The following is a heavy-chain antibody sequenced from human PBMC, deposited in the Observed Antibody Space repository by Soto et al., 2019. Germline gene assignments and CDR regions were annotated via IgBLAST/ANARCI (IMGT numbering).Heavy chain of an antibody. J-gene: IGHJ6*03. CDR1: GYTFSDYY. Sequence: QVQLVQSGAEVKKPGASVTVSCKASGYTFSDYYLHWVRQAPGQGPEWMGWMNPNSGDTKYAQKFQGRVTMAKDTSVRTAFMELNWLKSDDTAVHYCARESGGATAPLDYYYFYMDVWGKGTTVTVSS. V-gene: IGHV1-2*02. CDR3: ARESGGATAPLDYYYFYMDV. CDR2: MNPNSGDT. D-gene: IGHD1-26*01.